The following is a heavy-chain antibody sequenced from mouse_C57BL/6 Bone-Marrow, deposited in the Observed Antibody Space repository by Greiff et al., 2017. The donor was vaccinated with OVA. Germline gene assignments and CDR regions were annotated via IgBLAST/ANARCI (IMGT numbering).Heavy chain of an antibody. J-gene: IGHJ3*01. CDR3: ASRINYGNGGAWFAY. CDR1: GFSFTSYG. D-gene: IGHD2-1*01. V-gene: IGHV2-2*01. CDR2: IWRGGST. Sequence: VKLQESGPGLVQPSQCLSLSCTASGFSFTSYGVHWVRQSPGKGLEWLGEIWRGGSTDYNAAFITSLSISKDNAKSQVFVKMNSLQADDAAVYYCASRINYGNGGAWFAYWGQGTLVTVSA.